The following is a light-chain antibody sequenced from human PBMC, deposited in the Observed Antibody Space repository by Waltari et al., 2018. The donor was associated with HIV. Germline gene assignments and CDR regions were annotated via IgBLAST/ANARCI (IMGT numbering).Light chain of an antibody. CDR3: QAWGNNTVV. J-gene: IGLJ2*01. CDR1: TWSHNY. CDR2: QDR. V-gene: IGLV3-1*01. Sequence: SYALTQAPSLSVSPGQPAKILSSGFTWSHNYVSWYQQKPVQSPLLLIFQDRKRPSVIPERFSGSSSGNTATLTISGTQSVDEADYFCQAWGNNTVVFGGGTKLTVL.